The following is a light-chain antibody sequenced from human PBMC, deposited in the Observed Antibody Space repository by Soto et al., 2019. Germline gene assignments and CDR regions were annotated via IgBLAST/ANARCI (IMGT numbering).Light chain of an antibody. CDR2: GAS. Sequence: EIVMTQSPATLSVSPGERATLSCRASQSVGPNLAWYQQKPGQAPRLLMYGASTRATGVPARFSGSGSGTEFTLTISSLQSEDVAVYYCQQYDNWPRTFGQGTEVEIK. CDR3: QQYDNWPRT. CDR1: QSVGPN. V-gene: IGKV3-15*01. J-gene: IGKJ1*01.